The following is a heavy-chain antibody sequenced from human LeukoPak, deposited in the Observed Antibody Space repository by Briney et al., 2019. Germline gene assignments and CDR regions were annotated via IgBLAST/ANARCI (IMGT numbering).Heavy chain of an antibody. CDR3: ANNRSLYSSSWSFDS. CDR1: GFTFNNYA. J-gene: IGHJ4*02. CDR2: ISGSGGST. D-gene: IGHD6-13*01. V-gene: IGHV3-23*01. Sequence: PGGSLRLSCAASGFTFNNYAMSWVRQAPGKGLEWVSAISGSGGSTIYADSVKGRFTITRDNSKNTLYLQMNSLRVEDTAIYYCANNRSLYSSSWSFDSRGEGKLVTVS.